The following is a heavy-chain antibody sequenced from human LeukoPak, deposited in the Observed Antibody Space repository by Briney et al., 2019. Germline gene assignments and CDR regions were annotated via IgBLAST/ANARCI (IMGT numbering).Heavy chain of an antibody. D-gene: IGHD6-19*01. Sequence: ASVKVSCKASGYTFTGYYMHWVRQAPGQGLEWMGWINPNSGGTNYAQKFQGRVTMTRDTSISTAYMELSRLRSDDTAVYYCARAKESSGWYNDWFDPWGQGTLVTVSP. CDR1: GYTFTGYY. V-gene: IGHV1-2*02. J-gene: IGHJ5*02. CDR3: ARAKESSGWYNDWFDP. CDR2: INPNSGGT.